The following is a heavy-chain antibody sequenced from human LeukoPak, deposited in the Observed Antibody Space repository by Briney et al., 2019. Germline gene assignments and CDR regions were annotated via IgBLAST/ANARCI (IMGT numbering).Heavy chain of an antibody. CDR1: GFTFSDYY. CDR2: ISSSGSVI. CDR3: GSWSGLFDY. V-gene: IGHV3-11*04. J-gene: IGHJ4*02. Sequence: GGSLRLSCAASGFTFSDYYMSWIRQAPGKGLEWVSYISSSGSVIYCADSVQGRFTISRDNAKNSLYLQMNSLRAEDTAVYYCGSWSGLFDYWGQGTLVTVSS. D-gene: IGHD6-13*01.